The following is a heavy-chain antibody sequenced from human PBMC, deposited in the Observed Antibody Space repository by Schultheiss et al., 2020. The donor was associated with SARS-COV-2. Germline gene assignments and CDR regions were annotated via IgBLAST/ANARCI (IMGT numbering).Heavy chain of an antibody. D-gene: IGHD3/OR15-3a*01. CDR3: ARVSWGLGLGYYFDY. CDR1: GGSISSGGYY. V-gene: IGHV4-61*08. CDR2: IYYSGST. Sequence: SETLSLTCTVSGGSISSGGYYWGWIRQPPGKGLEWIGYIYYSGSTNYNPSLKSRVTISVDTSKNQFSLKLSSVTAADTAVYYCARVSWGLGLGYYFDYWGQGTLVTVSS. J-gene: IGHJ4*02.